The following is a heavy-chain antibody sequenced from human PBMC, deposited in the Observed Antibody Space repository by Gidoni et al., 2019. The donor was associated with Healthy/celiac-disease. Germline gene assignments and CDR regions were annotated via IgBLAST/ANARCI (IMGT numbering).Heavy chain of an antibody. CDR2: SSAYNGNT. J-gene: IGHJ5*02. V-gene: IGHV1-18*04. Sequence: QVQLVQSGAEVKKPGASVKVSCKASGYTFTSYGISWVRQAPGQGLEWMGWSSAYNGNTNYAQKLQGRVTMTTDTSTSTAYMELRSLRSDDTAVYYCARVDIVVVPAATTYNWFDPWGQGTLVTVSS. CDR3: ARVDIVVVPAATTYNWFDP. CDR1: GYTFTSYG. D-gene: IGHD2-2*01.